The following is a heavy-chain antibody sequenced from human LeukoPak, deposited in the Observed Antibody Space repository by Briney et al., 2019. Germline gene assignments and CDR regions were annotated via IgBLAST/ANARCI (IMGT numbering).Heavy chain of an antibody. CDR2: INHSGST. V-gene: IGHV4-34*01. D-gene: IGHD3-22*01. J-gene: IGHJ5*02. CDR1: GGSFSGYY. Sequence: TSETLSLTCAVYGGSFSGYYWSWIRQPPGKGLGWIGEINHSGSTNYNPSLKSRVTISVDTSKNQFSLKLSSVTAADTAVYYCARGSRSSGYYYVNGRTGRWFDPWGQGTLVTVSS. CDR3: ARGSRSSGYYYVNGRTGRWFDP.